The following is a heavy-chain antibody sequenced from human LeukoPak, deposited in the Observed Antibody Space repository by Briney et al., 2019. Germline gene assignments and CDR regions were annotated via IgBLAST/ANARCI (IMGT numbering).Heavy chain of an antibody. CDR1: GFTFSSYE. CDR3: AREDVRGVIISYYYYGMDV. V-gene: IGHV3-48*03. Sequence: PGGSLRLSCAASGFTFSSYEVNWVRQAPGKGLEWVSYISGSSSTIYYADSVKGRFTISRDNAKNSLYLQMNSLRAEDTAVYYCAREDVRGVIISYYYYGMDVWGQGTTVTVSS. CDR2: ISGSSSTI. J-gene: IGHJ6*02. D-gene: IGHD3-10*01.